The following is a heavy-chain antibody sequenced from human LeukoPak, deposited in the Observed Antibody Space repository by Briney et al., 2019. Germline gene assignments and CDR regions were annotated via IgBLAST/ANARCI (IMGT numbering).Heavy chain of an antibody. J-gene: IGHJ4*02. V-gene: IGHV4-30-2*01. Sequence: SETLSLTCAVSSGSISSGGYSWSWIRQPPGKGLEWIGYIYHSGSTYYNPSLKSRVTISVDRSKNQFSLKLSSVTAADTAVYYCASWPTGGREGFDNWGQGNLVTVSS. CDR2: IYHSGST. D-gene: IGHD2-8*02. CDR1: SGSISSGGYS. CDR3: ASWPTGGREGFDN.